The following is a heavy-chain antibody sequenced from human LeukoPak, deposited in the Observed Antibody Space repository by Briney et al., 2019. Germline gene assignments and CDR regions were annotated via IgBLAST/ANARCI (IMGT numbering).Heavy chain of an antibody. V-gene: IGHV1-69*05. D-gene: IGHD4-17*01. Sequence: SVKVSCKASGGTFSSYAISWVRPAPGQGLEWMGRIIPIFGTANYAQKFQGRVTITTDESTSTAYMELSSLRSEDTAVYYCAGDRPPTVTIDYWGQGTLVTVSS. J-gene: IGHJ4*02. CDR2: IIPIFGTA. CDR1: GGTFSSYA. CDR3: AGDRPPTVTIDY.